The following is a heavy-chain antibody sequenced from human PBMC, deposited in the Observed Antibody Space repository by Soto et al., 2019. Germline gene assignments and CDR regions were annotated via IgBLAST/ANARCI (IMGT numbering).Heavy chain of an antibody. CDR2: IKSKTDGGTT. Sequence: EVQLVESGGGLVKPGGSLRLSCAASGFTFSNAWMNWVRQAPGKGLEWVGRIKSKTDGGTTDYAAPVKGRFTISRDDSKNTLYLQMNSLKTEDTAVYYCTTDVRQYYYDSSGYYSGVYYFDYWGQGTLVTVSS. J-gene: IGHJ4*02. V-gene: IGHV3-15*07. D-gene: IGHD3-22*01. CDR3: TTDVRQYYYDSSGYYSGVYYFDY. CDR1: GFTFSNAW.